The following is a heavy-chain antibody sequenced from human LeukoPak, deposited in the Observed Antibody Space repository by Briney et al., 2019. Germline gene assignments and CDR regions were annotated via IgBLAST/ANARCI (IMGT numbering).Heavy chain of an antibody. Sequence: SETLSLTCTVTGGSVNSGSHYWSWIRQPPGKGLEWIGNIYHSGSTDYNPSLTSRLTISIDTSKNQFSLRLTSVTAADTAVYYCARDQGAYYYDSSGAHYYYYGMDVWGQGTTVTVSS. CDR2: IYHSGST. D-gene: IGHD3-22*01. J-gene: IGHJ6*02. CDR3: ARDQGAYYYDSSGAHYYYYGMDV. V-gene: IGHV4-61*01. CDR1: GGSVNSGSHY.